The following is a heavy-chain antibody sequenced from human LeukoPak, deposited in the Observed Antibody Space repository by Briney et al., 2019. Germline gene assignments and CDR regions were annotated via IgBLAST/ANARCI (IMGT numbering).Heavy chain of an antibody. CDR3: ARALNRVYFGSGTYYGDYFDY. D-gene: IGHD3-10*01. V-gene: IGHV4-61*01. Sequence: SETLSLTCTVSGGSVSSGTYYWSWIRQPPGKGLEWIGYIYYSGSTNYNPSLKSRVTISVDTSKNQFSLKLSSVTAADTAVYYCARALNRVYFGSGTYYGDYFDYWGQGTLVTVSS. CDR1: GGSVSSGTYY. CDR2: IYYSGST. J-gene: IGHJ4*02.